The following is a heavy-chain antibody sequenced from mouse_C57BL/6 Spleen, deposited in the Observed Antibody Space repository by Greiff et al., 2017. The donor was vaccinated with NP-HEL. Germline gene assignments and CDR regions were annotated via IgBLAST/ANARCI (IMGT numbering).Heavy chain of an antibody. Sequence: QVQLQQSGAELVKPGASVKMSCKASGYTFTSYWITWVKQRPGQGLEWIGDIYPGSGSTNYNEKFKSKATLTVDTSSSTAYMQLSSLTSEDSAVYYCARGSGYGDYAMDYWGQGTSVTVSS. J-gene: IGHJ4*01. V-gene: IGHV1-55*01. CDR1: GYTFTSYW. CDR3: ARGSGYGDYAMDY. D-gene: IGHD2-2*01. CDR2: IYPGSGST.